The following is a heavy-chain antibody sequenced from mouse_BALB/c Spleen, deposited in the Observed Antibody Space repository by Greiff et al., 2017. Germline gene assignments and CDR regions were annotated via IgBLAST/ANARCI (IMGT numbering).Heavy chain of an antibody. CDR1: GYTFTNYW. J-gene: IGHJ1*01. V-gene: IGHV1-63*02. D-gene: IGHD4-1*01. CDR3: SRWRNWEYYFDV. Sequence: QVQLQQSGAELVRPGTSVKISCKASGYTFTNYWLGWVKQRPGHGLEWIGDIYTGGGYTNYNEKFKGKATLTADTSSSTAYMQLSSLTSEDSAVYFCSRWRNWEYYFDVWGAGTTVTVSS. CDR2: IYTGGGYT.